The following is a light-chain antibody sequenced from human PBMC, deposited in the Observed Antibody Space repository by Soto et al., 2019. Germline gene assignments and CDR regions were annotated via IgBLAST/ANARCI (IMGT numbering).Light chain of an antibody. V-gene: IGKV1-5*01. CDR3: QQYNSYPKT. J-gene: IGKJ1*01. CDR1: QSISSW. Sequence: DIQMTQSPSTLSASVGDRVTITCRASQSISSWLGWYQQKPGKAPKLLIYDASSLESGVPSRFSGSGSGTEFTLTISILQPDDFATYYCQQYNSYPKTFGQGTKVEIK. CDR2: DAS.